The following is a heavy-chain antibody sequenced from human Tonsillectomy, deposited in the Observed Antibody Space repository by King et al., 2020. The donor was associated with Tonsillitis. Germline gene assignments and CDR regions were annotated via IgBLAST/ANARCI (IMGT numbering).Heavy chain of an antibody. CDR3: AKDARYFDWLGLDGMDV. V-gene: IGHV3-23*04. CDR2: ISGGADST. CDR1: GFTFSSYA. J-gene: IGHJ6*02. D-gene: IGHD3-9*01. Sequence: VQLVESGGGLVQPGGSLRLSCAASGFTFSSYAMTWVRQAPGKGLEWVSGISGGADSTYYADSGKGRFTISRDNSKNTLYLQMNSLRAEDTAVYYCAKDARYFDWLGLDGMDVWGQGTTVTVSS.